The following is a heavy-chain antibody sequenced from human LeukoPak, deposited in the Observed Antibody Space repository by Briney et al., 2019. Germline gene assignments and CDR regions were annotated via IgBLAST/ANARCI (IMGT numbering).Heavy chain of an antibody. J-gene: IGHJ6*03. CDR1: GYTFTGYY. D-gene: IGHD2-2*01. V-gene: IGHV1-2*02. CDR2: INPNSGGT. CDR3: AIAISNCSSTSCYRYYYYYMDV. Sequence: ASVKVSCKASGYTFTGYYMHWVRQAPGQGLEWMGWINPNSGGTNYAQKFQGRVTMTRDTSISTAYMELSRLRSDDTAVYYCAIAISNCSSTSCYRYYYYYMDVWGKGTTVTVSS.